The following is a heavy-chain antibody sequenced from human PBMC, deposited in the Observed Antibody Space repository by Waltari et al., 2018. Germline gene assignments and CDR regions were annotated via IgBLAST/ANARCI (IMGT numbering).Heavy chain of an antibody. CDR1: GGTFSSYT. J-gene: IGHJ5*02. D-gene: IGHD1-7*01. CDR2: IIPILGIA. V-gene: IGHV1-69*08. Sequence: QVQLVQSGAEVKKPGSSVKVSCKASGGTFSSYTISWVRQAPGQGLEWMGRIIPILGIANYAQKFQGRVTITADKSTSTAYMELSSLGSEDTAVYYCARDHGTTLSPNWFDPWGQGTLVTVSS. CDR3: ARDHGTTLSPNWFDP.